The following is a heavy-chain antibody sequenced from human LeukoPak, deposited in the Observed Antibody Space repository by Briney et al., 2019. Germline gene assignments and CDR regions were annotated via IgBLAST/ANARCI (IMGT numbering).Heavy chain of an antibody. J-gene: IGHJ4*02. CDR2: INGDGSST. D-gene: IGHD4-17*01. CDR1: GFTFSSYW. V-gene: IGHV3-74*01. Sequence: GGSLRLSCAASGFTFSSYWMHWVRQAPGKGLVWVSRINGDGSSTSYADSVKGRFTISRDNSKNTLYLQMNSLRAEDTAVYYCAKEYRDYGDILGYDYWGQGTLVTVSS. CDR3: AKEYRDYGDILGYDY.